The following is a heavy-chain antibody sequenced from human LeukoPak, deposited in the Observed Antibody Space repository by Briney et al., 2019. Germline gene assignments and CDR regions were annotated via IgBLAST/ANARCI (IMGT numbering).Heavy chain of an antibody. J-gene: IGHJ6*04. V-gene: IGHV3-66*01. CDR3: ARINRDLYGPGSPYPDV. D-gene: IGHD3-10*01. Sequence: GGSLRLSCAASGFTVNDNYMSWVRQAPGKGLEWVSVLYTIGTTYYADSVKGRFTVSRDNSKNTLYLQMNNLRAEDTAVYYCARINRDLYGPGSPYPDVWGKGTTVTISS. CDR1: GFTVNDNY. CDR2: LYTIGTT.